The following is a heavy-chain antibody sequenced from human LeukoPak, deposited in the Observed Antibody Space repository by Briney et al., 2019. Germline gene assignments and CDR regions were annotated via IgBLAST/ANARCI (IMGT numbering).Heavy chain of an antibody. Sequence: ASVKVSCKASGGTFSSYAISWARQAPGQGLEWMGRIIPILGIANYAQKFQGRVTITADKSTSTAYMKLSSLRSEDTAVYYCARYGYCSGGSCYPYYYYYGMDVWGQGTTVTVSS. J-gene: IGHJ6*02. CDR3: ARYGYCSGGSCYPYYYYYGMDV. D-gene: IGHD2-15*01. CDR1: GGTFSSYA. V-gene: IGHV1-69*04. CDR2: IIPILGIA.